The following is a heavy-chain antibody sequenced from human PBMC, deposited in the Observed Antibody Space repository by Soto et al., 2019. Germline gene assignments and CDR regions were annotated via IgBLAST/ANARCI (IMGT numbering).Heavy chain of an antibody. J-gene: IGHJ4*02. CDR3: ARVSQYTDYCDYGGYFDY. CDR2: TRNKANSHTT. D-gene: IGHD4-17*01. Sequence: EVQLVESGGGLVQPGGSLRLSCAASGFIFSDHYMDWVRQAPGKGLEWVGRTRNKANSHTTEYAASVKGRFTISRDDSKNSLYLQMNSLRAEDTAVYYCARVSQYTDYCDYGGYFDYWSQGTLVTVSS. V-gene: IGHV3-72*01. CDR1: GFIFSDHY.